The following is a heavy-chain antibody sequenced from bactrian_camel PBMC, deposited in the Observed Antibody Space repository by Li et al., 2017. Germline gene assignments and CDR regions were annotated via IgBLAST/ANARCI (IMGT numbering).Heavy chain of an antibody. CDR2: INSGDRT. D-gene: IGHD4*01. V-gene: IGHV3S40*01. J-gene: IGHJ4*01. CDR3: AAGSTWRCGTSGWRPNH. CDR1: GFTFSSYA. Sequence: VQLVESGGGLVQPGGSLRLSCAASGFTFSSYAMNWVRQVPGKGLEWVSTINSGDRTYYADSVSGRFTISRDNAKKTMYLQMNSLKPEDTSMYFCAAGSTWRCGTSGWRPNHWGQGTQVTVS.